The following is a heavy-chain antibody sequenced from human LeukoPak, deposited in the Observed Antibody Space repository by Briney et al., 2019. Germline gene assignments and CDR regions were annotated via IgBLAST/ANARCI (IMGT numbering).Heavy chain of an antibody. Sequence: SVKVSCKASGGTFSSYAISWVRQAPGQGLEWMGGIIPIFGTANYAQKFQGRVTITADESTSTAYMELSSLRSEDTAAYYCAAGHYYYYGMDVWGQGTTVTVSS. CDR1: GGTFSSYA. J-gene: IGHJ6*02. CDR3: AAGHYYYYGMDV. CDR2: IIPIFGTA. V-gene: IGHV1-69*13.